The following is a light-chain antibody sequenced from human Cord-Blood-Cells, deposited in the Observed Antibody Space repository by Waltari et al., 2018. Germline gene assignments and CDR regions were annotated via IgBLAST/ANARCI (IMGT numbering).Light chain of an antibody. V-gene: IGLV2-14*01. J-gene: IGLJ2*01. CDR1: SSDVGGYNY. Sequence: QSALPQPASVSGSPCQSITIPCTRTSSDVGGYNYVSWYQQHPGKAPKLMIYDDSNRPSGVSNRFSGSKSGNTASLTISGLQAEDEADYYCSSYTSSSTLVVFGGGTKLTVL. CDR3: SSYTSSSTLVV. CDR2: DDS.